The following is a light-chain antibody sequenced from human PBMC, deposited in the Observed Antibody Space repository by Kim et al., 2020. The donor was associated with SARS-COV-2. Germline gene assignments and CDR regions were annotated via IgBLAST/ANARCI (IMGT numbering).Light chain of an antibody. V-gene: IGKV1-5*03. CDR2: KAS. CDR3: QQYNSYST. Sequence: DIQMTQSPSTLSASVGDRVTITCRASQSISSWMAWYQQKPGKAPKVLIYKASSLESGVPSRFSGSGSGTDFTLTISSLQPDDSATYYCQQYNSYSTFGQGTKVDIK. CDR1: QSISSW. J-gene: IGKJ1*01.